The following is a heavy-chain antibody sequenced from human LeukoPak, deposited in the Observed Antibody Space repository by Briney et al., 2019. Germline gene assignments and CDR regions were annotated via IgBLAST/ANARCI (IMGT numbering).Heavy chain of an antibody. Sequence: GGSLRLSCAGSGFSFSSHGMNWVREAPGKGLEWVSGISPSGDITYYTDSVRGRFTISRDNFKNTLSLQVNSLRAEDTAMYYCAKDDDWGRYKHWGQGTLVTVSS. V-gene: IGHV3-23*01. D-gene: IGHD3-16*01. J-gene: IGHJ1*01. CDR3: AKDDDWGRYKH. CDR2: ISPSGDIT. CDR1: GFSFSSHG.